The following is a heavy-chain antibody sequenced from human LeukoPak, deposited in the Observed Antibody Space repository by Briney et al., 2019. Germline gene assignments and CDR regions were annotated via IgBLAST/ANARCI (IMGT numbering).Heavy chain of an antibody. V-gene: IGHV4-59*01. CDR2: IYYSGST. Sequence: SETLSLTCTVSGGSISSYYWSWIRQPPGKGLEWIGYIYYSGSTNYNPSLKSRVTISVDTSKDQFSLKLSSVTAADTAVYYCARGSSSGWYYFDYWGQGTLVTVSS. D-gene: IGHD6-19*01. J-gene: IGHJ4*02. CDR1: GGSISSYY. CDR3: ARGSSSGWYYFDY.